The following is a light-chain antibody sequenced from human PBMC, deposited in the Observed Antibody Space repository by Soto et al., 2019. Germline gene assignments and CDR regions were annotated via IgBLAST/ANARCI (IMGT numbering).Light chain of an antibody. Sequence: EIVLTQSPVTLSLSPGERATLSWRASQSVSSSYLAWYQQKPGQPPRLLIYGASSRATGIPDRFSGSGSGTDFTLTISRLEPEDFAVFYCQHYDSLPITFGQGTRLEIK. CDR3: QHYDSLPIT. CDR1: QSVSSSY. J-gene: IGKJ5*01. CDR2: GAS. V-gene: IGKV3-20*01.